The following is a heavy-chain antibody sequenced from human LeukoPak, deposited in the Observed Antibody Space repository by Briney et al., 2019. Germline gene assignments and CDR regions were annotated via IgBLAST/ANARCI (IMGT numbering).Heavy chain of an antibody. CDR3: ARDSDFTNGVCPYYYYYMDV. CDR2: ISAYNGNT. Sequence: GASVKVSCKASGYTFTSYGISWVRQAPGQGLEWMGWISAYNGNTNYAQKLQGRVTMTTDTSTSTAYMELRSLRSDDTAVYYCARDSDFTNGVCPYYYYYMDVWGKGTTVTVSS. J-gene: IGHJ6*03. V-gene: IGHV1-18*01. CDR1: GYTFTSYG. D-gene: IGHD2-8*01.